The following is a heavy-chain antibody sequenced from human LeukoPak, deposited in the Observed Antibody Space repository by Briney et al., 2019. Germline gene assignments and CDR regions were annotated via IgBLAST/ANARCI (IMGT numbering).Heavy chain of an antibody. Sequence: SETLSLTCAVYGGSFSGYYWSWIRQPPGKGLEWIGEINHSGSTNYNPSLKSRVTISVDTSKNQFSLKLSSVTAADTAVYYCARGSILGYCSSTSCYVWFDPWAREPWSPSPQ. CDR1: GGSFSGYY. J-gene: IGHJ5*02. CDR3: ARGSILGYCSSTSCYVWFDP. V-gene: IGHV4-34*01. CDR2: INHSGST. D-gene: IGHD2-2*01.